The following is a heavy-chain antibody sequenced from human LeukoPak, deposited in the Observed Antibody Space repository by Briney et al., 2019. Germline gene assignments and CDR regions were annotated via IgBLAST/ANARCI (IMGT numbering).Heavy chain of an antibody. D-gene: IGHD4-11*01. CDR3: ARVNDYIGTYYFDF. CDR1: GYTFTSYG. V-gene: IGHV1-18*01. CDR2: ISAYNGNT. Sequence: ASVKVSFKASGYTFTSYGISWVRQAPGQGLEWMGWISAYNGNTNYAQKLQGRVTMTTDTSTHTAYMELRSLRSEDTAIYFCARVNDYIGTYYFDFWGQGTLVTVSS. J-gene: IGHJ4*02.